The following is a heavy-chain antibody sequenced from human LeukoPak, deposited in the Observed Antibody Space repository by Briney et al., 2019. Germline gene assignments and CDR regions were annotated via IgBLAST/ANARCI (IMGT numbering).Heavy chain of an antibody. J-gene: IGHJ5*02. CDR1: GGSISSGSYY. Sequence: SQTLSLTCTVSGGSISSGSYYWSWIRQPTGKGLEWIGRIYTSGISGITNYNPSLKSRVTISLSTSKNQFSLKLSSVTAADTAVYYCARGKGPFDPWGQGTLVTVSS. CDR2: IYTSGISGIT. V-gene: IGHV4-61*02. CDR3: ARGKGPFDP.